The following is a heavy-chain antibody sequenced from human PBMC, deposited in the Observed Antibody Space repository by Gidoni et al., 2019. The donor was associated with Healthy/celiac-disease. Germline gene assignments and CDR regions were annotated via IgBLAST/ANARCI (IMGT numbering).Heavy chain of an antibody. D-gene: IGHD6-19*01. CDR2: ILPDFGTA. V-gene: IGHV1-69*01. CDR1: GATFSSYA. J-gene: IGHJ4*02. Sequence: QVQLVQSGAEVTKPGSSVKVSCKASGATFSSYAISWVRQAPGQGLEGMGGILPDFGTANYEQKFQSRVTMTADESTSTAYMELRSLRSEDTGVYYCARGALGIAVAGTYFDYWGQGTLVTVSS. CDR3: ARGALGIAVAGTYFDY.